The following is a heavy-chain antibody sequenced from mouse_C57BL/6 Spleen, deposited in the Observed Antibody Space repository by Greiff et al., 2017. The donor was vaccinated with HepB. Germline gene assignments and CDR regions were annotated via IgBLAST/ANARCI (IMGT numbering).Heavy chain of an antibody. J-gene: IGHJ4*01. V-gene: IGHV5-9-1*02. CDR3: TRDRDDYDAMDY. CDR1: GFTFSSYA. Sequence: DVHLVESGEGLVKPGGSLKLSCAASGFTFSSYAMSWVRQTPEKRLEWVAYISSGGDYIYYADTVKGRFTISRDNARNTLYLQMSSLKSEDTAMYYCTRDRDDYDAMDYWGQGTSVTVSS. D-gene: IGHD2-14*01. CDR2: ISSGGDYI.